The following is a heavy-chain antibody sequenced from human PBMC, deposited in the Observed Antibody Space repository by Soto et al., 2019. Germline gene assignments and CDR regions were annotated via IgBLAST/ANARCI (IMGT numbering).Heavy chain of an antibody. CDR1: GDSVSSNSAA. CDR2: TYYRSKLHN. Sequence: QVQLQQSGPGLVKPSQTLSLTCVISGDSVSSNSAAWNWIRQSPSRGLEWLGRTYYRSKLHNDYAVSVKSPITIDPDTSKNQFSLQLNSVTPEDTAVYYCARDGGAGCWSFLQYWGQGALVTVSS. CDR3: ARDGGAGCWSFLQY. V-gene: IGHV6-1*01. D-gene: IGHD6-13*01. J-gene: IGHJ4*02.